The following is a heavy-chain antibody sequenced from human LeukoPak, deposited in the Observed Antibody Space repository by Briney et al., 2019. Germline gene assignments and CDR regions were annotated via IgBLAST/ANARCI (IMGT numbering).Heavy chain of an antibody. V-gene: IGHV3-48*03. CDR1: GLTFSSYE. Sequence: GGSLRLSCAASGLTFSSYEMNWVRQAPGKGLEWVSYISSSGSTIYYADSVKGRFTISRDNSKNTLYLQMNSLRAEDTAVYYCARARSSYGYGDAFDIWGQGTMVTVSS. CDR2: ISSSGSTI. J-gene: IGHJ3*02. CDR3: ARARSSYGYGDAFDI. D-gene: IGHD5-18*01.